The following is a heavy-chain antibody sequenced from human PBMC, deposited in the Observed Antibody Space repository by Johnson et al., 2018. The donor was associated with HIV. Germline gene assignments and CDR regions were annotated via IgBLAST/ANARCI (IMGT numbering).Heavy chain of an antibody. CDR1: GFTFDDYA. J-gene: IGHJ3*02. CDR3: ARNGDGYTPDAFDI. V-gene: IGHV3-9*01. D-gene: IGHD5-24*01. Sequence: VQLVESGGNLVQPGRSLRLSCAASGFTFDDYAMHWVRQAPGKGPEWVSGINWNSGSRGYADSVKGRFTISRDNAKKSLYLQMNSLRVEDTAVYFCARNGDGYTPDAFDIWDQGTVVTVSS. CDR2: INWNSGSR.